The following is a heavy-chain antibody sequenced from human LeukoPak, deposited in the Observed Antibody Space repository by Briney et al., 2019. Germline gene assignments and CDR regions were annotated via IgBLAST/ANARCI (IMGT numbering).Heavy chain of an antibody. D-gene: IGHD3-10*01. CDR2: VSYDGGQK. CDR1: GFSLSEYG. J-gene: IGHJ4*02. V-gene: IGHV3-30*03. CDR3: ARDRINMMVLGHDSGLDC. Sequence: PGGSLRLSRVGSGFSLSEYGIHWVRQAPGKGLEWVAVVSYDGGQKYYADSVKGRFTISRDTSSDTVSLHMNSLRVEDTAVYYCARDRINMMVLGHDSGLDCWGQGTLVTVSS.